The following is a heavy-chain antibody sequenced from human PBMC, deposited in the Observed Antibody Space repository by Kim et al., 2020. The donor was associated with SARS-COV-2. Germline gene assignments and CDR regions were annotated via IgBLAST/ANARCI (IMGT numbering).Heavy chain of an antibody. CDR1: GFTFSSYE. CDR3: ARDGEMATYYYGMDV. CDR2: ISSSGSTI. V-gene: IGHV3-48*03. Sequence: GGSLRLSCAASGFTFSSYEMNWVRQAPGKGLECVSYISSSGSTIYYADSVKGRFTISRDNAKNSLYLQTNSLRAEDTAFDYCARDGEMATYYYGMDVWGQGSRVTVSS. D-gene: IGHD5-12*01. J-gene: IGHJ6*02.